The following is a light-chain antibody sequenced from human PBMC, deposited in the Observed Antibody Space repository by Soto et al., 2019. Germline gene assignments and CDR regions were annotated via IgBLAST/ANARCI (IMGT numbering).Light chain of an antibody. Sequence: AIQMTQSPSSLSASVGDRVTITCRASQGITDDLGWYQQKPGKAPKLLIYAASSLQSGVPSRFSGSGSGTDFTLTISSLQTEDFATYYCLQNFNFPWTFGIGTKADIK. CDR2: AAS. CDR1: QGITDD. V-gene: IGKV1-6*01. J-gene: IGKJ1*01. CDR3: LQNFNFPWT.